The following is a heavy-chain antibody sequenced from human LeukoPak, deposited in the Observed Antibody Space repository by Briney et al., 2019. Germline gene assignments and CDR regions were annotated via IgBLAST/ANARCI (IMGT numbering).Heavy chain of an antibody. V-gene: IGHV4-34*01. CDR1: GGSFSGYY. D-gene: IGHD6-19*01. CDR3: ARGGSYSSGWYISAMYFDY. Sequence: PSETLSLTCAVYGGSFSGYYWSWIRQPPGKGLEWIGEINHSGSTNYNPSLKSRVTISVDTSKNQFSLKLSSVTAADTAVYYCARGGSYSSGWYISAMYFDYWGQGTLVTVSS. CDR2: INHSGST. J-gene: IGHJ4*02.